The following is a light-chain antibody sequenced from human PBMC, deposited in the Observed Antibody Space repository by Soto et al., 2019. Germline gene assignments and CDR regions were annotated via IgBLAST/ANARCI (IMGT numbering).Light chain of an antibody. Sequence: EVGLTHSGGTLSFSTWGRATLSCRASESDSSSYLLSHQQEPRQAPRHLLFAASRSSTSIPERCSSGGSGAAVFLLITSLEPEDFAVYYCQQHADSPCTLGQGTKVDIK. CDR1: ESDSSSY. J-gene: IGKJ1*01. V-gene: IGKV3-20*01. CDR2: AAS. CDR3: QQHADSPCT.